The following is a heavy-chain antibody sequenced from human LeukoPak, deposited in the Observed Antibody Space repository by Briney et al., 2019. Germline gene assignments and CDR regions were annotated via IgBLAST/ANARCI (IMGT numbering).Heavy chain of an antibody. D-gene: IGHD5-12*01. CDR1: GFTFSSYG. J-gene: IGHJ4*02. CDR3: AKTSRANSAYDSPFDY. CDR2: VRGSGSDT. V-gene: IGHV3-23*01. Sequence: PGRSLRLSCAASGFTFSSYGMHWVRQAPGKGLEWVSAVRGSGSDTYYADSVKGRFAISRDNSKNTLYLQMNSLRAEDTAIYYCAKTSRANSAYDSPFDYWGQGTLVTVSS.